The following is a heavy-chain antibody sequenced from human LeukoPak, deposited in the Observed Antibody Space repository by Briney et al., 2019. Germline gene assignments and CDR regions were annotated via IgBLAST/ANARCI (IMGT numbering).Heavy chain of an antibody. CDR2: MNPNSGNT. J-gene: IGHJ3*02. Sequence: GASVKVSRKASGYTFTSYDINWARQATGQGLEWMGWMNPNSGNTGYAQKFQGRVTITRNTSISTAYMELSSLRSEDTAVYYCARRVKRWLQFFPDDAFDIWGQGTMVTVSS. D-gene: IGHD5-24*01. CDR1: GYTFTSYD. V-gene: IGHV1-8*03. CDR3: ARRVKRWLQFFPDDAFDI.